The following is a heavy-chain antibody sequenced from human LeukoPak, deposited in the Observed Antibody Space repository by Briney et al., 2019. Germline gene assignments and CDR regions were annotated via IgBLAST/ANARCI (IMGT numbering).Heavy chain of an antibody. CDR3: VRTPPNWGADY. V-gene: IGHV1-8*01. D-gene: IGHD7-27*01. J-gene: IGHJ4*02. Sequence: ASVKVSCKASGYTFTSYDINWVRQATGQGLEWMGWMSPNSGNTGYAQKFQGRATMTRNTAISTAYMELSSLRSEDTAVYFCVRTPPNWGADYWGQGTLVTVSS. CDR1: GYTFTSYD. CDR2: MSPNSGNT.